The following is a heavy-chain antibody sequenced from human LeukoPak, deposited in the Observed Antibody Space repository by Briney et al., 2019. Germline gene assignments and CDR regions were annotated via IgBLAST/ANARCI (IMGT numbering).Heavy chain of an antibody. CDR2: INHSGST. V-gene: IGHV4-34*01. Sequence: SETLSLTCGVYGGSVSGYYWNWIRQPPGKGLEWIGEINHSGSTNYNPSLKSRVTISVDTSKNQFSLKLSSVTAADTAVYYCATLLRYDSSHLNKYGMDVWGQGTTVTVSS. D-gene: IGHD3-22*01. CDR3: ATLLRYDSSHLNKYGMDV. CDR1: GGSVSGYY. J-gene: IGHJ6*02.